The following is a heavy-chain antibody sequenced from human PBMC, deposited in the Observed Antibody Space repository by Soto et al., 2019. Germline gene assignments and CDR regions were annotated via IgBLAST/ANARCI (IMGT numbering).Heavy chain of an antibody. CDR1: GYTFTSYG. Sequence: ASVKVSCKASGYTFTSYGISWVRQAPGQGLEWMGWISAYNGNTNYAQKLQGRVTMTTDTSTSTAYMELRSLRSDDTAVYYCALSLEYSSSSGPLDYWGQGTLVTVSS. V-gene: IGHV1-18*01. J-gene: IGHJ4*02. CDR2: ISAYNGNT. CDR3: ALSLEYSSSSGPLDY. D-gene: IGHD6-6*01.